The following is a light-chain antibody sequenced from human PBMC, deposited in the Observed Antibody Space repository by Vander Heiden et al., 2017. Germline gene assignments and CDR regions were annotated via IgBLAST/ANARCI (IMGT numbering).Light chain of an antibody. J-gene: IGKJ4*01. Sequence: DIVLTQSAATLTLPPGESATLSCSACQSVSSDLAWSQQKPDQPPRLCIYDASHSTTGIPGTFRGSGSGTELNLTISSLGPEDVEIDYCQRRSNENPLPFGGGTKVEIK. V-gene: IGKV3-11*01. CDR2: DAS. CDR1: QSVSSD. CDR3: QRRSNENPLP.